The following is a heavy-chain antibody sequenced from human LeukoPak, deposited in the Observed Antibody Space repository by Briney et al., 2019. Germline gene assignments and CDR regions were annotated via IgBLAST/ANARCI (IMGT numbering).Heavy chain of an antibody. CDR3: ARTAHYDSYGGEIPDY. CDR2: INHSGST. D-gene: IGHD3-22*01. Sequence: SETLSLTCAVYGGSFSGYYWSWIRQPPGKGLEWIGEINHSGSTNYNPSLKSRVTISVDTSKNQFSLKLSSVTAADTAVCYCARTAHYDSYGGEIPDYWGQGTLVTVSS. V-gene: IGHV4-34*01. CDR1: GGSFSGYY. J-gene: IGHJ4*02.